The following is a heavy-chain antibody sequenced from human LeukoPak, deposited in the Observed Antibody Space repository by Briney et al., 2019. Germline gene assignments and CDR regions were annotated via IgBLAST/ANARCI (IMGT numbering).Heavy chain of an antibody. CDR3: ARGLYCSSTSCPTDNWFDP. Sequence: SETLSLTCTVSGGTISSYYWSWIRQPPGKGLEWIGYIYYSGSTNYNPSLKSRVTISVDTSKNQFSLKLSSVTAADTAVYYCARGLYCSSTSCPTDNWFDPWGQGTLVTVSS. D-gene: IGHD2-2*01. V-gene: IGHV4-59*01. J-gene: IGHJ5*02. CDR2: IYYSGST. CDR1: GGTISSYY.